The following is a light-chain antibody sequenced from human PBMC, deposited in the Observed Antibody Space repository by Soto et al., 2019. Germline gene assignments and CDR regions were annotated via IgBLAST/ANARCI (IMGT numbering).Light chain of an antibody. CDR1: SSDIGNYNY. CDR2: EVS. V-gene: IGLV2-14*01. Sequence: QSVLTQPASVSGSPGQSITISCTGASSDIGNYNYVSWYQQHPGKAPKLMIFEVSHRPSWVSTRFSGSKSGNTASLTISGLQAEDEADYYCISYTSNSLYVFGTGTKLTVL. CDR3: ISYTSNSLYV. J-gene: IGLJ1*01.